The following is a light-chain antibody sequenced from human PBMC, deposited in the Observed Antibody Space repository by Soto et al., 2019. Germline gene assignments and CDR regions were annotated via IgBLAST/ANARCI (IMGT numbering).Light chain of an antibody. CDR3: SSYAGSNMGV. J-gene: IGLJ7*01. V-gene: IGLV2-8*01. CDR1: SSDVGGYKF. CDR2: EVS. Sequence: QSALTQPPSASGSPGQSVTISCTGTSSDVGGYKFVSWYQQHPGKVPKLIIYEVSQRPSGVPDRFSASKSGDTASLTVSGLRAEDEADYYCSSYAGSNMGVFGSGTQLTVL.